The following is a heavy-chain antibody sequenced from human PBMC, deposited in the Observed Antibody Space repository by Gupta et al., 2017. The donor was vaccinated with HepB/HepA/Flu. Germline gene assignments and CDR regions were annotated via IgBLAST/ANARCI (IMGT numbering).Heavy chain of an antibody. V-gene: IGHV3-23*01. D-gene: IGHD4-23*01. J-gene: IGHJ4*02. Sequence: EVQLLESGGRLVQPGGSLRLSCAASGFTFSDHVMTWVRQAPGKGLEWVSVVTGASDITYYADSVKGRFTISRDNSKNTLFLQMNSLRAEDTAVYYCANINFGGVSLSGYWGRGTLVTVSS. CDR1: GFTFSDHV. CDR2: VTGASDIT. CDR3: ANINFGGVSLSGY.